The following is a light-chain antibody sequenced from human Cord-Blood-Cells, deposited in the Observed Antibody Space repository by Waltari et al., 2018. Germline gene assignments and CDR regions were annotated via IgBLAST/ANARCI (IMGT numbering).Light chain of an antibody. V-gene: IGKV1-5*01. J-gene: IGKJ1*01. CDR2: DAS. Sequence: DIQMTQSPSTLSASVGARVTITCRASQSISSWLAWYQQKPGKAPKLLIYDASSLESGVPSRFSGSGSGTEFTLTISSLQPDDFATYYCQQYNSYPWTFGQGTKVEFK. CDR3: QQYNSYPWT. CDR1: QSISSW.